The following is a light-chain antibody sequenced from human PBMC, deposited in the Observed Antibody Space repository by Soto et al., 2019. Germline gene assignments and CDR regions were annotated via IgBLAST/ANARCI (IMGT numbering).Light chain of an antibody. J-gene: IGKJ2*01. Sequence: TVLTQSPGTLSLSPGERATLSCRASQSVSSNYLVWYQQKPGQPPRLLISGVSTRATGIPDRFSGSGSGTDFTLTISRLEPEDVAVYYCQQYYSTPYAFGQGTKLEIK. CDR1: QSVSSNY. CDR3: QQYYSTPYA. V-gene: IGKV3-20*01. CDR2: GVS.